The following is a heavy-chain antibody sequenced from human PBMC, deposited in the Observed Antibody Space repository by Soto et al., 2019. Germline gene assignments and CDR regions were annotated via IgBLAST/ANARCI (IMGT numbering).Heavy chain of an antibody. V-gene: IGHV3-23*01. CDR2: ISSSGDST. CDR3: AKEISGFNAPYAP. CDR1: GFTFSSYA. D-gene: IGHD1-26*01. J-gene: IGHJ5*02. Sequence: PGGSLRLSCAASGFTFSSYAMNWVRQAPGKGLEWVSVISSSGDSTYYADSVKGRFTISRDNSKNTLYVQMNSLRTEDTAVYYCAKEISGFNAPYAPWGQGPRVTVPS.